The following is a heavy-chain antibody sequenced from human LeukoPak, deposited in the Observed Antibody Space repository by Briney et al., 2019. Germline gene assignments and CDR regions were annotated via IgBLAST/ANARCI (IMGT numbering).Heavy chain of an antibody. D-gene: IGHD2-15*01. Sequence: GASVKVSCKVSGYTLTELSMHWVRQAPGRGLEWMGGFDPEDGETIYAQKFQGRVTMTEDTSTDTAYMELSSLRSEDTAVYYCATLDLGYCSGGSCDWGQGTLVTVSS. V-gene: IGHV1-24*01. CDR2: FDPEDGET. CDR3: ATLDLGYCSGGSCD. CDR1: GYTLTELS. J-gene: IGHJ4*02.